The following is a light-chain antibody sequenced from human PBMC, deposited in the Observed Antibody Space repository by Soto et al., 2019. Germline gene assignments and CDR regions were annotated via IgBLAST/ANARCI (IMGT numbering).Light chain of an antibody. CDR1: QNVIYISTNKNY. CDR3: RQYSTTPWT. V-gene: IGKV4-1*01. Sequence: DIVMTQSPDSLAVSLGERATINCKSNQNVIYISTNKNYLAWYQQKPGQPPQLLIYWASTRESGVPDRFRGSGSGTDFALTIDSLQAEDVAVYYCRQYSTTPWTFGQGTKVEIK. J-gene: IGKJ1*01. CDR2: WAS.